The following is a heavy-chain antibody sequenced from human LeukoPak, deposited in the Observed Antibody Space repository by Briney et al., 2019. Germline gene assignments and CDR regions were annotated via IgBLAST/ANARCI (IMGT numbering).Heavy chain of an antibody. CDR2: IYSGGDT. V-gene: IGHV3-53*01. Sequence: GGSLRLSCAASGFTVSSNYVSWVREAPGKGLEWVSVIYSGGDTYYAVSVKGLFTLSRDNSKNLLYLQMNSLRAEDTAVYYCARGGAARSAGHWGRGTLVTVSS. CDR3: ARGGAARSAGH. CDR1: GFTVSSNY. J-gene: IGHJ4*02. D-gene: IGHD6-6*01.